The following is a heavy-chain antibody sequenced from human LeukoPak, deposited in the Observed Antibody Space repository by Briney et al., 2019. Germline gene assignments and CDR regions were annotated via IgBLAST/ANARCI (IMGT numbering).Heavy chain of an antibody. Sequence: GGSLRLSCAASGFTFSSYGMNWVRQAPGRGLEWVSSISSSSSYIYYADSVKGRFTISRDNAKNSLYLQMNSLRAEDTAVYYCARDTLDYDFWSGYYNNWFDPWGQGTLVTVSS. D-gene: IGHD3-3*01. V-gene: IGHV3-21*01. CDR1: GFTFSSYG. J-gene: IGHJ5*02. CDR2: ISSSSSYI. CDR3: ARDTLDYDFWSGYYNNWFDP.